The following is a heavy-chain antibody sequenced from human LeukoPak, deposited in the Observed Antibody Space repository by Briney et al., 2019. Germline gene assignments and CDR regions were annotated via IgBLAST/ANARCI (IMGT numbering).Heavy chain of an antibody. CDR3: ARGVRIAVAHPHLDY. D-gene: IGHD6-19*01. Sequence: SETLSLTRAVYGGSFSVYYWIWIRQPPGKGLEWSGEINHSGNTNYNPSLKRRVTISVDTSTKQFSLKLSSVTAADTGIYYCARGVRIAVAHPHLDYWGQGSLVTVSS. CDR2: INHSGNT. V-gene: IGHV4-34*01. CDR1: GGSFSVYY. J-gene: IGHJ4*02.